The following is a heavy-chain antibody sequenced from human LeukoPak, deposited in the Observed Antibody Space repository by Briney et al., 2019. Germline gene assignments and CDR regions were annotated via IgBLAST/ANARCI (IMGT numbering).Heavy chain of an antibody. CDR1: GFTFSSYA. V-gene: IGHV3-30-3*01. CDR3: ARFGPYDSSGYYFDY. D-gene: IGHD3-22*01. J-gene: IGHJ4*02. CDR2: ISYDGSNK. Sequence: GGSLRLSCAASGFTFSSYAMHWVRQAPGKGLEWVAVISYDGSNKYYADSVKGRFTISRDNSKNTLYLQMNSLRAEDTAVYYCARFGPYDSSGYYFDYWGQGTLATVSS.